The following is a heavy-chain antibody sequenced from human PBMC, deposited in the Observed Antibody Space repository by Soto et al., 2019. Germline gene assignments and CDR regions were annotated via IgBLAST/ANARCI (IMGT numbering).Heavy chain of an antibody. J-gene: IGHJ6*02. Sequence: KTSETLSLTCAVYGGSFSGYYWSWIRQPPGKGLEWIGEINHSGSTNYNPSLKSRVTISVDTSKNQFSLKLSSVTAADTAVYYCARGLAAAGKGGMDVWGQGTTVTVSS. CDR1: GGSFSGYY. D-gene: IGHD6-13*01. CDR3: ARGLAAAGKGGMDV. CDR2: INHSGST. V-gene: IGHV4-34*01.